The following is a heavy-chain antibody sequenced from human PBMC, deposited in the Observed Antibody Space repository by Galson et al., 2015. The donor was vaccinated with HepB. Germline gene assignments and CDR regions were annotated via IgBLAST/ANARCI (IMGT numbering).Heavy chain of an antibody. V-gene: IGHV3-21*01. J-gene: IGHJ6*03. CDR3: ARGAIATADKNFFMDV. Sequence: SLRLSCAASGFSFSTYSMNWVRLAAGQGLEWISFISGSGAYIYYADSVRGRFTVYRDNAENSLFLQMNSLTAEDTAVYYCARGAIATADKNFFMDVWGKGTTVTVSS. CDR1: GFSFSTYS. D-gene: IGHD2-2*01. CDR2: ISGSGAYI.